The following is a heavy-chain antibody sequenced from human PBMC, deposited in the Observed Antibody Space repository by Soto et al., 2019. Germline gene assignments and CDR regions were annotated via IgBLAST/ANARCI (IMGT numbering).Heavy chain of an antibody. V-gene: IGHV1-58*01. CDR1: GFTFTSSA. D-gene: IGHD3-9*01. CDR2: IVVGSGNT. J-gene: IGHJ6*02. Sequence: GASVKVSCKASGFTFTSSAVQWVRQARGQRLEWIGWIVVGSGNTNYAQKFQERVTITRDMSTSTAYMELSSLRSEDTAVYYCASAFTVLRYFDWPPLGHYGMDVWGQGTTVTVSS. CDR3: ASAFTVLRYFDWPPLGHYGMDV.